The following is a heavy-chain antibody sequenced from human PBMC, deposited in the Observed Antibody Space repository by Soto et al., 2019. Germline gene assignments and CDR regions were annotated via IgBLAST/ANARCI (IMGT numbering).Heavy chain of an antibody. V-gene: IGHV3-23*01. CDR1: GFTFSSYG. Sequence: PGGSLRLSCAASGFTFSSYGMHWVRQAPGKGLEWVSAISGSGGSTYYADSVKGRFTISRDNSKNTLYLQMNSLRAEDTAVYYCAKDMTTVTKFSFDYWGQGTLVTVSS. CDR3: AKDMTTVTKFSFDY. D-gene: IGHD4-17*01. J-gene: IGHJ4*02. CDR2: ISGSGGST.